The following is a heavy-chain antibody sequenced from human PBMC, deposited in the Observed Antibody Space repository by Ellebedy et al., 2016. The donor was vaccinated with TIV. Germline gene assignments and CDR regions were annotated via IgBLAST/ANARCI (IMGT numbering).Heavy chain of an antibody. CDR1: GFTFSDYY. Sequence: PGGSLRLSCEATGFTFSDYYMTWIRQAPGKGLELVSYISPVSRDTNYADSVRGRITISRDNAKSSLYLEMNSLRADDTAVYYCLREPSPLDLWGQGTLVTVSS. V-gene: IGHV3-11*06. CDR3: LREPSPLDL. J-gene: IGHJ4*01. CDR2: ISPVSRDT.